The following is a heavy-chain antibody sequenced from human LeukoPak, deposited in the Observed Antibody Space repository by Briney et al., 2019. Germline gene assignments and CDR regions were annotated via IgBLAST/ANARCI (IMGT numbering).Heavy chain of an antibody. D-gene: IGHD2/OR15-2a*01. CDR2: IYYSGST. CDR3: AKEAFRHFDY. Sequence: SETLSLTCTVSGYSISSGYYWGWIRQPPGKGLEWIGSIYYSGSTYYNPSLKSRVTISVDTSKNQFSLKLSSVTAADTAVYYCAKEAFRHFDYWGQGTLVTVSS. V-gene: IGHV4-38-2*02. CDR1: GYSISSGYY. J-gene: IGHJ4*02.